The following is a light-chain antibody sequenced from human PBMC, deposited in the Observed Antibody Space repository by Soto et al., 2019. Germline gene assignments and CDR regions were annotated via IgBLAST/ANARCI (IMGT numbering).Light chain of an antibody. V-gene: IGKV3-15*01. CDR2: GAS. J-gene: IGKJ5*01. Sequence: IVMTQSPATLSVSPGEGVTLSCRASQSVRSHLAWYQQKPGQPPRLLIYGASTRATGIPARFSGSGSGTEFTLTISSLQSEDFAVYYCQQYNNWPVTFGQGTRLEI. CDR1: QSVRSH. CDR3: QQYNNWPVT.